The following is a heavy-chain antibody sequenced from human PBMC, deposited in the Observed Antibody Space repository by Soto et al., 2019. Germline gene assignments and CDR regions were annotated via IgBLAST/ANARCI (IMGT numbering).Heavy chain of an antibody. CDR2: ITPDNGNT. V-gene: IGHV1-3*01. CDR1: GYTCNTYT. CDR3: AREPRHAVYFDY. Sequence: QVQLVQSGAEVMKPGASVKVYWKASGYTCNTYTIHWVRQAPGQSLEWMGWITPDNGNTYFSQKFQGRVTVTRDTSASTAYLELSSLTSEDTAVYYCAREPRHAVYFDYWGLGSLVTVSS. J-gene: IGHJ4*02.